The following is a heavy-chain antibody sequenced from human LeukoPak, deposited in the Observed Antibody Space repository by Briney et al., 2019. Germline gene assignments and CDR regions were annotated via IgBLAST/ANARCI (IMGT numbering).Heavy chain of an antibody. J-gene: IGHJ4*02. CDR1: GGSISSYS. CDR2: TYISGST. CDR3: AREGYNNDWYAEWGY. Sequence: SETLSLTCIVSGGSISSYSWSWIRQPAGKGLEWIGRTYISGSTNYNPSLKSRVSMSVDTSKNQFSLKLSSVTAADTAVYCCAREGYNNDWYAEWGYWGQGTLVTVSS. V-gene: IGHV4-4*07. D-gene: IGHD6-19*01.